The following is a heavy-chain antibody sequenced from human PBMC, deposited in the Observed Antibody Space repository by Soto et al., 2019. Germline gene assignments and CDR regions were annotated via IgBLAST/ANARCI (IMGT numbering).Heavy chain of an antibody. CDR3: AKDIELPNYYDSSGYLTGGFDY. V-gene: IGHV3-9*01. D-gene: IGHD3-22*01. J-gene: IGHJ4*02. CDR1: GFTFDDYA. Sequence: SLRLSCAASGFTFDDYAMHWVRQAPGKGLEWVSGISWNSGSIGYADSVKGRFTISRDNAKNSLYLQMNSLRAEDTALYYCAKDIELPNYYDSSGYLTGGFDYWGQGTQVTVSS. CDR2: ISWNSGSI.